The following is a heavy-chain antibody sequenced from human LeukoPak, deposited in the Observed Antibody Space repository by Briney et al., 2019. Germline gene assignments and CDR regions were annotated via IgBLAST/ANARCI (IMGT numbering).Heavy chain of an antibody. D-gene: IGHD3-22*01. CDR2: ISSTSTFI. CDR3: ARDYFDSTNYPQTYYYYYMDV. CDR1: GFTFSRYS. J-gene: IGHJ6*03. Sequence: GGSLRLSCAASGFTFSRYSMNWVRRAPGKGLEWVASISSTSTFIYSADSVKGRFTISRDTAENSLFLQMNSLRAEDTAIYYCARDYFDSTNYPQTYYYYYMDVWGKGTTVTVSS. V-gene: IGHV3-21*01.